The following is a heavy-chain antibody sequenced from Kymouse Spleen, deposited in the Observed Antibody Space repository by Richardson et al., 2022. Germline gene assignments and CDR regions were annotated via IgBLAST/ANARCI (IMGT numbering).Heavy chain of an antibody. Sequence: QVQLVESGGGVVQPGRSLRLSCAASGFTFSSYGMHWVRQAPGKGLEWVAVISYDGSNKYYADSVKGRFTISRDNSKNTLYLQMNSLRAEDTAVYYCAKDRVAAAGTRWFDPWGQGTLVTVSS. D-gene: IGHD6-13*01. CDR1: GFTFSSYG. V-gene: IGHV3-30*18. CDR2: ISYDGSNK. CDR3: AKDRVAAAGTRWFDP. J-gene: IGHJ5*02.